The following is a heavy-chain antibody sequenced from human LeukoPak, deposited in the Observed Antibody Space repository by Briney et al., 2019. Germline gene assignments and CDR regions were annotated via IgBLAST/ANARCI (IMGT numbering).Heavy chain of an antibody. D-gene: IGHD6-19*01. CDR1: GGSISSYY. CDR2: IYYSGST. V-gene: IGHV4-59*08. Sequence: SETLSLTCTVSGGSISSYYWSWIRQPPGKELEWIGYIYYSGSTNYNPSLKSRVTISVDTSKNQFSLKLSSVTAADTAVYYCARTTSQRSGWYPDYWGQGTLVTVSS. J-gene: IGHJ4*02. CDR3: ARTTSQRSGWYPDY.